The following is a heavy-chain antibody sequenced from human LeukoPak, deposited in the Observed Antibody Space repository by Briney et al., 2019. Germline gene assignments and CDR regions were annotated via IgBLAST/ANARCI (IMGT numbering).Heavy chain of an antibody. D-gene: IGHD4-23*01. CDR3: ARVRSVGGNPHAFNI. Sequence: GGSLRLSCVASGFSFSTSDMHWVRQTPDKGLEWVAFIRYNGINKNYADSVKGRFTISRDNAKNSLYLQMNSLRVEDTALYYCARVRSVGGNPHAFNIWGQGTMVTVSS. CDR1: GFSFSTSD. CDR2: IRYNGINK. J-gene: IGHJ3*02. V-gene: IGHV3-30*02.